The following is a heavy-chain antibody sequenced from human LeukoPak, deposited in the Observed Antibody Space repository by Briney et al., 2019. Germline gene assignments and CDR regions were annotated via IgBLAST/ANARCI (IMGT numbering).Heavy chain of an antibody. CDR1: GFTFSSYG. V-gene: IGHV3-23*01. CDR2: ISGSGGST. Sequence: GGSLRLSCAASGFTFSSYGMSWVRQAPGKGLEWVSAISGSGGSTYYADSVKGRFTISRDNSKNTLYLQMNSLRAEDTAVYYCAKSGNYYDSSGYLDYWGQGTLVTVSS. J-gene: IGHJ4*02. D-gene: IGHD3-22*01. CDR3: AKSGNYYDSSGYLDY.